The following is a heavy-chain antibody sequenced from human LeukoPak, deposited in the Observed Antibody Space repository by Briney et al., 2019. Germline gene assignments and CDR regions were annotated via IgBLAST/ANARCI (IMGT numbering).Heavy chain of an antibody. D-gene: IGHD1-7*01. CDR1: GFTFSSYG. Sequence: SGGSLRLSCAASGFTFSSYGMHWVRQAPGKGLEWVAVIWYDGSNKYYADSVKGRFAISRDNSKNTLYLQMNSLRAEDTAVYYCAKDSLNWNYDYWGQGTLVTVSS. J-gene: IGHJ4*02. CDR2: IWYDGSNK. CDR3: AKDSLNWNYDY. V-gene: IGHV3-33*06.